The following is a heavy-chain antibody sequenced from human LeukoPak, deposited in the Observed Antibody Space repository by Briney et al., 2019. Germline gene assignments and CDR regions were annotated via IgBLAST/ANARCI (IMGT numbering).Heavy chain of an antibody. CDR3: ARDYVWGSYHP. D-gene: IGHD3-16*02. CDR1: GGSISSGSYY. Sequence: SETLSLTCTVSGGSISSGSYYWSWIRQPAGKGLEWIGRIYTSGSTNYNPSLKSRVTISVDTSKNQFSLKLSSVTAADTAVYYCARDYVWGSYHPWGQGTLVTVSS. V-gene: IGHV4-61*02. CDR2: IYTSGST. J-gene: IGHJ5*02.